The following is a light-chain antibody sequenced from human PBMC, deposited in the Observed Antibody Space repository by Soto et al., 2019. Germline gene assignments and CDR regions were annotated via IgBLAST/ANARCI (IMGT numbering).Light chain of an antibody. V-gene: IGKV3-20*01. Sequence: EIVLTQSPGTLSLSPGERATLSCRASQSVSSSYLAWYQQKPGQAPRLLIYGASSRATGIPDRFSGSGSGNDFTLTISRLEPEDFAVYYCQQYGSSLRTFGQGTKVEIK. CDR3: QQYGSSLRT. CDR2: GAS. CDR1: QSVSSSY. J-gene: IGKJ1*01.